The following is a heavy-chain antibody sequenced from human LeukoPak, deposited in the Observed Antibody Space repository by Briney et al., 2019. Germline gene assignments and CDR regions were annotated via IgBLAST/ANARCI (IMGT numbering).Heavy chain of an antibody. D-gene: IGHD3-3*01. CDR1: SGPISSYY. CDR3: ARTYYDFWSGSRYWYFHL. V-gene: IGHV4-59*08. J-gene: IGHJ2*01. CDR2: IYYSGST. Sequence: SETLSLTCTVSSGPISSYYWSWIRQPPGKGLEWIGYIYYSGSTNYNPSLKSRVTMSVDTSKNQFSLKLSSVTAADTAVYYCARTYYDFWSGSRYWYFHLWGRGTLVTVSS.